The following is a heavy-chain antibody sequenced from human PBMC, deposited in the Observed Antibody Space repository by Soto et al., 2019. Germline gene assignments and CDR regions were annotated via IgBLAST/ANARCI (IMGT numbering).Heavy chain of an antibody. CDR3: AKGHQTGYYESGTFYFSDP. D-gene: IGHD3-9*01. CDR2: INHSGRV. CDR1: GGSFLGYS. J-gene: IGHJ5*02. Sequence: PSETLSPTCALYGGSFLGYSWSWIRQPPGKGLERIGEINHSGRVTLNPTFKRRVSISYDTSKNQMSLHLSSMSAADRAIYYCAKGHQTGYYESGTFYFSDPWGQGTLVTVSS. V-gene: IGHV4-34*01.